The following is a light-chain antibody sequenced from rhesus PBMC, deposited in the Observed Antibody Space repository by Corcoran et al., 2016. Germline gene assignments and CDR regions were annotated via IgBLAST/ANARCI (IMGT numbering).Light chain of an antibody. CDR2: GAS. J-gene: IGKJ1*01. Sequence: QVILTQSPATLSLSPGERATLSCRASQSVGSDLAWYQQKPGQAPRLLIYGASTRGTGIPYRFSGSGSGTQVTLTINSLEPEEFVVYYGQNYGSSPWTFGQGTKVEMK. CDR1: QSVGSD. V-gene: IGKV3-53*01. CDR3: QNYGSSPWT.